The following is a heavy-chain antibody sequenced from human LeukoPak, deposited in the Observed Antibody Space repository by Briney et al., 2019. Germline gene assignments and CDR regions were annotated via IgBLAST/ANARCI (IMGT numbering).Heavy chain of an antibody. CDR2: STPIFHTA. D-gene: IGHD1-1*01. Sequence: GASVKVSCKASGDTVSNYGINWVRQAPGQGLEWMGGSTPIFHTANYAQKFQGRVTISADESTITAYMELSSLRSEDTAVYYCAREDWNPPYYYYGMGVWGQGTMVTVSS. CDR3: AREDWNPPYYYYGMGV. J-gene: IGHJ6*02. V-gene: IGHV1-69*13. CDR1: GDTVSNYG.